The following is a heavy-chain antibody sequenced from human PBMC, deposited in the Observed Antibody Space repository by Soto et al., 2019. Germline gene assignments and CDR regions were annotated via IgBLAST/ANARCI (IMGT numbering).Heavy chain of an antibody. D-gene: IGHD3-10*01. V-gene: IGHV4-4*02. J-gene: IGHJ4*02. CDR3: ARDQNGSGNYYTRYFDY. CDR1: GGSINSRYW. CDR2: IYHSGST. Sequence: QVQLQESGPGLVKPSGTLSLTCAVSGGSINSRYWWSWVRQSPGKGLEWIGEIYHSGSTNYNPSLKGRVTISVDKSKNQFSLNLSSVTAADTAVYYCARDQNGSGNYYTRYFDYWGQGTLVTVSS.